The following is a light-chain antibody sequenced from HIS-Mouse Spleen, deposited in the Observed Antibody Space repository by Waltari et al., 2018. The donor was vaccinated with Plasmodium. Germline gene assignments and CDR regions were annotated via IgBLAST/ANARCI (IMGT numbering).Light chain of an antibody. J-gene: IGKJ3*01. CDR3: QQYNNWSFT. Sequence: EIVMPPSPAPLAVSPGESANLSCRASQSVSSNLAWYQQKPGQAPRLLIYGASTKATGIPARFSGSGSGTEFTLTISSLQSEDFAVYYCQQYNNWSFTFGPGTKVDIK. CDR2: GAS. V-gene: IGKV3-15*01. CDR1: QSVSSN.